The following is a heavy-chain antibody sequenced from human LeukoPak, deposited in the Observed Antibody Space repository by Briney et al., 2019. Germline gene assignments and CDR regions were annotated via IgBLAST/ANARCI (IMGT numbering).Heavy chain of an antibody. Sequence: GGSLRLSCAASGFTLNTYNMNWVRQAPGKGLEWVSSISSSSSYLFFADSVKGRFTISRDNAKNSLYLQMNSLRAEDTAVYYCAAVEMATTYDAFDIWGQGTMVTVSS. CDR3: AAVEMATTYDAFDI. CDR1: GFTLNTYN. J-gene: IGHJ3*02. D-gene: IGHD5-24*01. CDR2: ISSSSSYL. V-gene: IGHV3-21*04.